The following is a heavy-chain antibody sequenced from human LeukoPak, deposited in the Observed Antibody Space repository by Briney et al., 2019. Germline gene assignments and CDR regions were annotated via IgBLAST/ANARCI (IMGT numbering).Heavy chain of an antibody. J-gene: IGHJ4*02. CDR1: GYTFTSYD. CDR2: MNPHSGNT. V-gene: IGHV1-8*01. CDR3: ASPRNYCDPNGYYPFED. Sequence: GASVKVSCKASGYTFTSYDINWVRQATGQGLEWMGWMNPHSGNTGYAQKFQGRVTMTRDTSISTAYMELSSLTSEDTAVYYCASPRNYCDPNGYYPFEDWGQGTLVTVSS. D-gene: IGHD3-22*01.